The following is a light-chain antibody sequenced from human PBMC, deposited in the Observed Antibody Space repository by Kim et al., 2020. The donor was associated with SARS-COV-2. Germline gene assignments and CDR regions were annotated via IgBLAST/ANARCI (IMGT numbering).Light chain of an antibody. J-gene: IGKJ1*01. Sequence: PGEGATRAWGASQSVSSNVAWYQQKPGQAPRLLIYGASTRATGIPARVSGSGSGTEFTLTISSLQSEDFAVDYCQQYNNWPSWTFGQGTKVDIK. CDR1: QSVSSN. V-gene: IGKV3-15*01. CDR3: QQYNNWPSWT. CDR2: GAS.